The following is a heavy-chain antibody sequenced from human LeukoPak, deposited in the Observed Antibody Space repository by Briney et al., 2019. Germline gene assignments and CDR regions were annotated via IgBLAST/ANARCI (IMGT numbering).Heavy chain of an antibody. J-gene: IGHJ4*02. Sequence: ASVKVSCKASGYTFTGYYMHWVRQAPGQGLEWMGWINPNSGGTNYAQKFQGWVTMTRDTSISTAYMELSRLRSDDTAVYYCARDSKNYYGSGSYYGDSATFDYWGQGTLVTVSS. V-gene: IGHV1-2*04. CDR3: ARDSKNYYGSGSYYGDSATFDY. CDR2: INPNSGGT. D-gene: IGHD3-10*01. CDR1: GYTFTGYY.